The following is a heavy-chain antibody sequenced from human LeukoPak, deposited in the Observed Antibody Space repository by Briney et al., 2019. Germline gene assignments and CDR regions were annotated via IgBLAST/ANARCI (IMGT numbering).Heavy chain of an antibody. D-gene: IGHD1-26*01. CDR2: ISSSGNTI. J-gene: IGHJ4*02. Sequence: GGSLRLSCAASGFTFRSYEMNWVRQAPGKGLEWVSYISSSGNTIYYADSVKGRLTISRDNAKNSLSLQMNSLRVEDTAVYYCAREASGSYDYWGQGTLVTVSS. CDR1: GFTFRSYE. CDR3: AREASGSYDY. V-gene: IGHV3-48*03.